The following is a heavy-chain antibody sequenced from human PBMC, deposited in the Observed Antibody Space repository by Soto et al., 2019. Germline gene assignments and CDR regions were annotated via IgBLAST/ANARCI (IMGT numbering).Heavy chain of an antibody. J-gene: IGHJ3*02. V-gene: IGHV3-33*01. Sequence: GGSLRLSCAASGFTFSSYGMHWVRQAPGKGLEWVAVIWYDGSNKYYADSVKGRFTISRDNSKNTLYLQMNSLRAEDTAVYYCARDKRETRYYDSPDAFDIWGQGTMVTVSS. D-gene: IGHD3-22*01. CDR2: IWYDGSNK. CDR3: ARDKRETRYYDSPDAFDI. CDR1: GFTFSSYG.